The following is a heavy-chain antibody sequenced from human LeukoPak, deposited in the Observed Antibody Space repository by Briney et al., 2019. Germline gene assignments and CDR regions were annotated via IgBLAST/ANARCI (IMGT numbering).Heavy chain of an antibody. CDR1: GFTFSSYS. D-gene: IGHD3-10*01. CDR3: ARDGSPMVRGVIGY. J-gene: IGHJ4*02. V-gene: IGHV3-21*01. CDR2: ISSSSYI. Sequence: GGSLRLPCAASGFTFSSYSMNWVRQAPGKGLEWVSSISSSSYIYYADSVKGRFTISRDNAKNSLYLQMNSLRAEDTAVYYCARDGSPMVRGVIGYWGQGTLVTVSS.